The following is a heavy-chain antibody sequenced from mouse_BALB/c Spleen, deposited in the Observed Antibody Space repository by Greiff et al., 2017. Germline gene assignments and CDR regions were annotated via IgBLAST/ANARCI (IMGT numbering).Heavy chain of an antibody. Sequence: QVQLKQSGPGLVQPSQSLSITCTVSGFSLTSYGVHWVRQSPGKGLEWLGVIWSGGSTDYNAAFISRLSISKDNSKSQVFFKMNSLQANDTAIYYCASSVRRKSYYAMDYWGQGTSVTVSS. J-gene: IGHJ4*01. V-gene: IGHV2-2*02. CDR1: GFSLTSYG. D-gene: IGHD2-14*01. CDR3: ASSVRRKSYYAMDY. CDR2: IWSGGST.